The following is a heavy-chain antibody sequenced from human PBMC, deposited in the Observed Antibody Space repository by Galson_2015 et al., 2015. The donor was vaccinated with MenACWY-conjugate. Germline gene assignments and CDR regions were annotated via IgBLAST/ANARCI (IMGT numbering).Heavy chain of an antibody. Sequence: SLRLSCAASGFTFSSYWMYWVRPAPGKGLVWVAHINRDGSSTSYADSVKGRFTISRDNAKNMLYLQMSSLRAEDTAVYYCARDPERGDGYVLDYWGQGTLVTVSS. J-gene: IGHJ4*02. CDR1: GFTFSSYW. CDR2: INRDGSST. D-gene: IGHD5-24*01. V-gene: IGHV3-74*01. CDR3: ARDPERGDGYVLDY.